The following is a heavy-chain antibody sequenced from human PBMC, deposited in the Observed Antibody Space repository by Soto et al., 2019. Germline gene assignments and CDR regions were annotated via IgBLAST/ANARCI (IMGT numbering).Heavy chain of an antibody. CDR3: ARDQSQPLIQLWAYYYGMDV. D-gene: IGHD5-18*01. CDR1: GFTFSSYG. J-gene: IGHJ6*02. Sequence: QVQLVESGGGVVQPGRSLRLSCAASGFTFSSYGMHWVRQAPGKGLEWVAVIWYDGSNKYYADSVKGRFTISRDNSKNTLYLQMNSLRAEDTAVYYCARDQSQPLIQLWAYYYGMDVWGQGTTVTVSS. CDR2: IWYDGSNK. V-gene: IGHV3-33*01.